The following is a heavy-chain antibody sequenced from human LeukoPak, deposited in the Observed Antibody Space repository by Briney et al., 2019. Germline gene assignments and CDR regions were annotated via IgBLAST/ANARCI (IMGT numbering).Heavy chain of an antibody. V-gene: IGHV4-39*01. CDR3: ARQLWFGSDGGFYFDY. CDR2: LYYSGST. D-gene: IGHD3-10*01. CDR1: GGSISSKNYY. Sequence: SETLSLTCTVSGGSISSKNYYWGWIRQPPGKGLEWIGSLYYSGSTYYNPSLKSRVTISVDTSKNQFSLKLSSVTAADTAVYYCARQLWFGSDGGFYFDYWGQGTLVTVSS. J-gene: IGHJ4*02.